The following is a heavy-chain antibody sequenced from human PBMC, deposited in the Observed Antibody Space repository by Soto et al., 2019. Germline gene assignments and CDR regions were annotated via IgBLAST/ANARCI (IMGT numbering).Heavy chain of an antibody. CDR2: ISHGGST. J-gene: IGHJ4*02. Sequence: QVQLQESGPGLVKPSETLSLTCVVSGGSLNSSYWWNWVRQPPGKGLEWIGEISHGGSTTFNPPLKSRATISVDKSKNHLSLKLDSVTAADTAVYYCAREVSGIQAFDYWGQGTLVTVSS. CDR1: GGSLNSSYW. CDR3: AREVSGIQAFDY. D-gene: IGHD1-20*01. V-gene: IGHV4-4*02.